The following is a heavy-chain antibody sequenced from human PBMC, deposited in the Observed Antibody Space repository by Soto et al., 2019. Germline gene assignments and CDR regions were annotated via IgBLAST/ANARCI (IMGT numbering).Heavy chain of an antibody. D-gene: IGHD4-4*01. CDR1: GDSVTSHY. V-gene: IGHV4-59*08. J-gene: IGHJ4*02. CDR2: IYYSGST. Sequence: SETLSLTCSFSGDSVTSHYLTWIRQSPEKGLEWIGYIYYSGSTSYKPSLKSRVTISVDTSKNQFSLKVSSATAADTAVYYCARHSNRNYGLYYFDYWGLGALVTVSS. CDR3: ARHSNRNYGLYYFDY.